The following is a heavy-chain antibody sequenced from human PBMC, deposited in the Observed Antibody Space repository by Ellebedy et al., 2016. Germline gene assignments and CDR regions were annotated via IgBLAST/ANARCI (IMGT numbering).Heavy chain of an antibody. D-gene: IGHD3-16*01. Sequence: GESLKISXAASGFTFSSYAMSWVRQAPGKGLEWVSAVSGPGDSTFYADSVKGRFTISRDNSKNTLYLQMNSLRVEDTAVYYCAKATQWVGGTLDYWGQGTLVTVSS. J-gene: IGHJ4*02. CDR1: GFTFSSYA. V-gene: IGHV3-23*01. CDR3: AKATQWVGGTLDY. CDR2: VSGPGDST.